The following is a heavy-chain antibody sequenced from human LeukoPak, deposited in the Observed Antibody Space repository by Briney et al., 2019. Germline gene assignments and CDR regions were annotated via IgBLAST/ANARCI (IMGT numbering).Heavy chain of an antibody. CDR3: ARRDRLLGSTLTRPFDV. V-gene: IGHV5-51*01. CDR2: IYPADSDT. Sequence: GESLKISCKGSGYNFATYWIGWVRQMPGKGLEYMGIIYPADSDTRYSPSSQGQVTISADNSISTAYLQWSSLKASDTAMYYCARRDRLLGSTLTRPFDVRGQGTMVTVFS. J-gene: IGHJ3*01. D-gene: IGHD1-26*01. CDR1: GYNFATYW.